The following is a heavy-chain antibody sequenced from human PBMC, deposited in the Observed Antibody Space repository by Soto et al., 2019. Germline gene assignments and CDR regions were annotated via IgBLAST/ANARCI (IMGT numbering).Heavy chain of an antibody. Sequence: ASVKVSCKASGYTFTSYYIRWVRQAPGQGLEWMGIIHPSGGSTNYAQKFQGRVTMTRDTSTSTVYMELSSLRSEDTAVYYCARDRWELRGDYFDYWGQGTLVTVSS. D-gene: IGHD1-26*01. CDR1: GYTFTSYY. CDR3: ARDRWELRGDYFDY. J-gene: IGHJ4*02. CDR2: IHPSGGST. V-gene: IGHV1-46*01.